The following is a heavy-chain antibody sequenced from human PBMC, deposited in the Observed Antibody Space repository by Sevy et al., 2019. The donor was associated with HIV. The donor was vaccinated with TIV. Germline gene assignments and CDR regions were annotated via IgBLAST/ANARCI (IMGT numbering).Heavy chain of an antibody. V-gene: IGHV3-7*01. D-gene: IGHD2-21*01. CDR3: ARELWPGDY. Sequence: GGSLRLSCAASGFTFSDYYMGWVRKAPGKGLEWMANINQDGSQKNYVDSVKGRFTISRDKAKNSVSLQRNSLRVDDTAIYYCARELWPGDYWGQGTLVTVSS. CDR1: GFTFSDYY. J-gene: IGHJ4*02. CDR2: INQDGSQK.